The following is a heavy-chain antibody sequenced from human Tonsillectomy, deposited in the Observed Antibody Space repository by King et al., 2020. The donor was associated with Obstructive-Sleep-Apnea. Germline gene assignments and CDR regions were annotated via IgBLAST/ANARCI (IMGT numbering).Heavy chain of an antibody. D-gene: IGHD3-10*01. CDR2: INWDSGSI. V-gene: IGHV3-9*01. CDR1: GFTFDDYA. J-gene: IGHJ6*02. CDR3: AKDQSGDRIGAPRWGMDV. Sequence: VQLVESGGGLVQPGRSLRLSCAASGFTFDDYAMHWVRQAPGKGLEWVSGINWDSGSINYADSVKGRFTISRDNAKNSLYRQMNSLRAEDTALYYCAKDQSGDRIGAPRWGMDVWGRGTTVTVSS.